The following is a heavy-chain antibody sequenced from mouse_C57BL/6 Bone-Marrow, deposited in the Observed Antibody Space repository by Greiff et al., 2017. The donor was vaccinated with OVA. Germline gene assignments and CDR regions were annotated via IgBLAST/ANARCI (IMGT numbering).Heavy chain of an antibody. J-gene: IGHJ2*01. V-gene: IGHV1-61*01. CDR1: GYTFTSYW. CDR3: ARGDWPLSYYFDY. D-gene: IGHD3-3*01. Sequence: QVQLQQPGAELVRPGSSVKLSCKASGYTFTSYWMDWVKQRPGQGLEWIGNIYPSDSETHYNQKFKDKATLTVDKSSSTAYMQLSSLTSEDSAVYYCARGDWPLSYYFDYWGQGTTRTVSS. CDR2: IYPSDSET.